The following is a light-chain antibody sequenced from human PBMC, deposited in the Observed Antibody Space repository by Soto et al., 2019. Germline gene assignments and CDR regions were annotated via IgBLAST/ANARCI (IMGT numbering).Light chain of an antibody. CDR3: CSCAGRYNVI. CDR2: DIN. CDR1: SSDVGGYVY. V-gene: IGLV2-11*01. J-gene: IGLJ2*01. Sequence: QSALTQPRSVSGSPGQSVTISCTGTSSDVGGYVYVSWYQQHPGKAPKLMIYDINKRPSGVPDRFSGSKSDNTASLTISGLQAEDEADYYCCSCAGRYNVIFGGGTKVTVL.